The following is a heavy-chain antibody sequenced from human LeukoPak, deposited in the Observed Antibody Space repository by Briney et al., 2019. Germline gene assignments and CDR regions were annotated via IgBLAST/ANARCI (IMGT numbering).Heavy chain of an antibody. CDR3: TNYCSSSSCHTRRAFDI. CDR1: DGSISSTSYY. D-gene: IGHD2-2*02. Sequence: SETLSLTCTVSDGSISSTSYYWGWIRQPPGKGLEWIVSIYYSGSTYYSPSLKSRVAISVDTSKKQFSLKLSSVTAAGTAVYYCTNYCSSSSCHTRRAFDIWGQGTMVTVSS. J-gene: IGHJ3*02. CDR2: IYYSGST. V-gene: IGHV4-39*01.